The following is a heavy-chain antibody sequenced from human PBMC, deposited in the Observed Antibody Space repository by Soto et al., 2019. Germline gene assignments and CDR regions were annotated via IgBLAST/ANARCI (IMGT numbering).Heavy chain of an antibody. CDR2: IIPIFGTA. D-gene: IGHD3-10*01. CDR3: ARVGGAAPSYYYYGMDV. J-gene: IGHJ6*02. Sequence: QVQLVQSGAEVKKPGSSVKVSCKASEGTFSSYAISWVRQAPGQGLEWMGGIIPIFGTANYAQKFQGRVTITADESTSTAYMELSSLRSEDTAVYYCARVGGAAPSYYYYGMDVWGQGTTVTVSS. CDR1: EGTFSSYA. V-gene: IGHV1-69*12.